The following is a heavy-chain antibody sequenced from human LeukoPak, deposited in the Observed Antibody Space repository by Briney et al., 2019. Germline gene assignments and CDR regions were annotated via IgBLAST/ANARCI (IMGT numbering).Heavy chain of an antibody. CDR3: ASGPYPAAGADHQFDY. CDR2: IFYSGST. D-gene: IGHD6-13*01. Sequence: SETLSLTCTVSGASISSYYWSWIRQPPGKGLEWIGYIFYSGSTLYNPSLQSRVTISVDTSKNQFSLKLTSVTAADTAVYYCASGPYPAAGADHQFDYWGQGTLVTVSS. CDR1: GASISSYY. V-gene: IGHV4-59*01. J-gene: IGHJ4*02.